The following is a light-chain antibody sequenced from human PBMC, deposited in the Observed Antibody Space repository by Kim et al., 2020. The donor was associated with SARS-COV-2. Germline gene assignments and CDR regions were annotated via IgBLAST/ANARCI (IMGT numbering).Light chain of an antibody. CDR2: GRT. V-gene: IGLV3-19*01. CDR1: SLRSYY. CDR3: CCRDINAGCV. J-gene: IGLJ3*02. Sequence: SSELTQDPAVSVALGQTIKTTCQGDSLRSYYASWYQQKPGQAPILVMYGRTNRPSGIPGRFSGSASGDTASLTITGAQAEDEADYYCCCRDINAGCVFGG.